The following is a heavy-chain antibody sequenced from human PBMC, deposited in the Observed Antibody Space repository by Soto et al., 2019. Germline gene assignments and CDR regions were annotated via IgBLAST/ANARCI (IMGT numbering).Heavy chain of an antibody. V-gene: IGHV1-69*13. CDR1: GGTFSSYA. CDR3: ARSGARPGDYYYGMDV. Sequence: SVKVSCKASGGTFSSYAISWVRQAPGQGLEWMGGIIPIFGTADYAQKFQGRVTITADESTSTAYMELSSLRSEDTAVYYCARSGARPGDYYYGMDVWGQGTTVTVSS. CDR2: IIPIFGTA. D-gene: IGHD3-10*01. J-gene: IGHJ6*02.